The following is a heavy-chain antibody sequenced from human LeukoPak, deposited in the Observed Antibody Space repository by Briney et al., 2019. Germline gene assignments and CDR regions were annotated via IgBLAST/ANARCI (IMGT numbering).Heavy chain of an antibody. CDR2: INHSGST. Sequence: SETLSLTCAVYGGSFSGYYWSWIRQPPGKGLEWIGEINHSGSTNYNPSLKSRVTISVDTSKNQFSLKLSSVTAADTAVYYCARVFSWLNWFDPWGQGTLVTVSS. CDR1: GGSFSGYY. J-gene: IGHJ5*02. V-gene: IGHV4-34*01. CDR3: ARVFSWLNWFDP. D-gene: IGHD6-13*01.